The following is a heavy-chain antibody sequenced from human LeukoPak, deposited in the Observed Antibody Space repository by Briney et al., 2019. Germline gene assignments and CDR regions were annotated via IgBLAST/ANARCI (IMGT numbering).Heavy chain of an antibody. CDR1: GFTFDDYG. J-gene: IGHJ6*03. Sequence: GGSLRLSCAASGFTFDDYGISWVRQAPAKGLEWVSGINWYGGSTGYADSVKGRFTISRDNAKNSLYLQMNSLRAEDTALYYCARDGNGDYWSDYYYMDVWGKGTTVTVSS. CDR3: ARDGNGDYWSDYYYMDV. V-gene: IGHV3-20*04. D-gene: IGHD4-17*01. CDR2: INWYGGST.